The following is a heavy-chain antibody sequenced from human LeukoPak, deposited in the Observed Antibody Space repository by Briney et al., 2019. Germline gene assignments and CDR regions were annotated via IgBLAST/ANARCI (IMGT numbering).Heavy chain of an antibody. D-gene: IGHD3-16*01. CDR3: ARDQGGEQSY. J-gene: IGHJ4*02. V-gene: IGHV3-23*01. CDR2: ISYSGGTT. Sequence: GGSLRLSCAASEFTFSSYAMSWVRQAPGKGLEGVSAISYSGGTTYYADSVKGRFTISRDNAKNSLYLQMNSLRAEDTAVYYCARDQGGEQSYWGQGTPVTASS. CDR1: EFTFSSYA.